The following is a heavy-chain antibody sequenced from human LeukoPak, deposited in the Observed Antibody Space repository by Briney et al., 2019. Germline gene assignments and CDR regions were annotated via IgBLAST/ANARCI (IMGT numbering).Heavy chain of an antibody. CDR3: ARSNCNSCYLGVWYYFDY. J-gene: IGHJ4*02. Sequence: PGGSLRLSCAASGFTFSSYWMSWVRQAPGKGLECVSVIYSDGRTYYADSVKGRFTISRDNSKNTLYLQMNSLRAEDTAVYYCARSNCNSCYLGVWYYFDYWGQGTLVTVSS. CDR2: IYSDGRT. CDR1: GFTFSSYW. V-gene: IGHV3-66*01. D-gene: IGHD1/OR15-1a*01.